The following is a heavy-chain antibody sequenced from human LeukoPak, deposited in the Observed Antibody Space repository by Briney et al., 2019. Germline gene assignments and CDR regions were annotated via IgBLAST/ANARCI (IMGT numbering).Heavy chain of an antibody. V-gene: IGHV1-69*04. D-gene: IGHD3-22*01. J-gene: IGHJ4*02. CDR2: IIPILGIA. CDR3: ARVPPYCYDSSGTFLGPFDY. Sequence: EASVKVSCKASGGTFSSYAISWVRQAPGQGLEWMGRIIPILGIANYAQKFQGRVTITADKSTSTAYMELSSLRSEDTAVYYCARVPPYCYDSSGTFLGPFDYWGQGTLVTVSS. CDR1: GGTFSSYA.